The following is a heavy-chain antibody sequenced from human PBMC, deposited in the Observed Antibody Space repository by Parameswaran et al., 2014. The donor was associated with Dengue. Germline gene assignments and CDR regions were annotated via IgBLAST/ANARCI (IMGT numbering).Heavy chain of an antibody. CDR1: GGSFSGYY. D-gene: IGHD2-21*02. Sequence: ASETLSLTCAVYGGSFSGYYWSWIRQPPGKGLEWIGEINHSGSTNYNPSLKSRVTISVDTSKNQFSLKLSSVTAADTAVYYCARGMRVTHYYYGMDVWAKGPRSPSP. CDR2: INHSGST. J-gene: IGHJ6*02. V-gene: IGHV4-34*01. CDR3: ARGMRVTHYYYGMDV.